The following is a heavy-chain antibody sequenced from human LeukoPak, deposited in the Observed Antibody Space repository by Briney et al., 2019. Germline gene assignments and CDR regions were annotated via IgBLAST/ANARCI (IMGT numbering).Heavy chain of an antibody. CDR3: ARARVVIKWIDY. Sequence: PGGSLRLSCAASGFTLSNHWMTWVRQVPGRGPEWVANVNRDGSETYYLDSVKGRFTISRDNAKNSLYVQMNSLRAEDTAVYYCARARVVIKWIDYWGQGTLVTVSS. D-gene: IGHD2-21*01. CDR2: VNRDGSET. V-gene: IGHV3-7*03. J-gene: IGHJ4*02. CDR1: GFTLSNHW.